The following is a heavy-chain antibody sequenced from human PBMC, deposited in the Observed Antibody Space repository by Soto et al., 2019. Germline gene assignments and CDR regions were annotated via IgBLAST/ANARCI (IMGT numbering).Heavy chain of an antibody. CDR3: ERRACDFRSGYYYYYGMDV. V-gene: IGHV4-34*01. J-gene: IGHJ6*02. Sequence: PSETLSLTCAVYGGSFSGYYWSWIRQPPGKGLEWIGEINHSGSTNYNPSLKSRVTISVDTSKNQFSLKLSSVTAADTAVYYCERRACDFRSGYYYYYGMDVWGQGTTVTVSS. D-gene: IGHD3-3*01. CDR1: GGSFSGYY. CDR2: INHSGST.